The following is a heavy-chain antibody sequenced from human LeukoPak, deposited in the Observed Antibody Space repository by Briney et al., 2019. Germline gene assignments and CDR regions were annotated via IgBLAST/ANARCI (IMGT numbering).Heavy chain of an antibody. CDR3: AKDIAPGVTGSFDY. CDR2: ISNSGSTI. Sequence: GGSLRLSCAASGFTFSTYEMNWVRQAPGKGLEWLSYISNSGSTIYYADSVKGRFTISRDNAKNSLYLQMNSLRAEDTALYYCAKDIAPGVTGSFDYWGQGTLVTVSS. J-gene: IGHJ4*02. D-gene: IGHD1-20*01. V-gene: IGHV3-48*03. CDR1: GFTFSTYE.